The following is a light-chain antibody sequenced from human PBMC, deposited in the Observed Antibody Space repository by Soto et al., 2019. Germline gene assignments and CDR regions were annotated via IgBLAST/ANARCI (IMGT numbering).Light chain of an antibody. V-gene: IGLV3-21*02. CDR2: DDS. Sequence: SYELTQPPSLSVAPGQTAKIACGGDNIRGYSVHWYLQKSGQAPVLVVYDDSDRTAGTPERFSGSNSGNMATLSISRVEAGDEAEYYCQVWDSRGDRPVFGGGTKLTVL. CDR3: QVWDSRGDRPV. J-gene: IGLJ2*01. CDR1: NIRGYS.